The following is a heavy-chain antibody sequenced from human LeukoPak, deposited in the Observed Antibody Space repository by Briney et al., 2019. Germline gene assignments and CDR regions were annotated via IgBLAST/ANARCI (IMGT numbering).Heavy chain of an antibody. D-gene: IGHD4-17*01. V-gene: IGHV4-39*01. CDR2: IYYSGST. CDR1: SGSISSSSYY. CDR3: ARHLTTGGFDY. J-gene: IGHJ4*02. Sequence: SETLSLTCTVSSGSISSSSYYWGWVRQPPGKGLEWIDSIYYSGSTYYQPSLKSRVTISVDTSKNQFSLNLSSVTAADTAVYYRARHLTTGGFDYWGQGTLVTVSS.